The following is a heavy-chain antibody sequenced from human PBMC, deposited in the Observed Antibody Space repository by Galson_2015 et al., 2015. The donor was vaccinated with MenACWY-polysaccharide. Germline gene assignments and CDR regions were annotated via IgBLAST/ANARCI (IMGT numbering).Heavy chain of an antibody. CDR3: ARVRSSTGKYQFDD. Sequence: SLRLSCAASGFTFSNYAMSWVRQAPGKGLEWVSTIGGSGSNTHYADSVKGRFTISRDNSKNTLSLQMNSLRAEDTAVYYCARVRSSTGKYQFDDWGQGTLVAVSS. V-gene: IGHV3-23*01. J-gene: IGHJ4*02. CDR2: IGGSGSNT. CDR1: GFTFSNYA. D-gene: IGHD2-2*01.